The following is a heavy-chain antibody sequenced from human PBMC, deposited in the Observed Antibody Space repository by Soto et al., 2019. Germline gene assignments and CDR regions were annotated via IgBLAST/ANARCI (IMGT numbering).Heavy chain of an antibody. V-gene: IGHV4-30-4*01. D-gene: IGHD6-6*01. CDR1: GGSISSGDYY. CDR3: ARVVSSIAVRTFFY. CDR2: IYYSGST. J-gene: IGHJ4*02. Sequence: QVQLQESGPGLVKPSETLSLTCTVSGGSISSGDYYWSWIRQPPGKGLEWIGYIYYSGSTYYSPYLKGRVTISLDTSKNQLSLELGSVTAGDAAVYYCARVVSSIAVRTFFYWGQVTLVTVSS.